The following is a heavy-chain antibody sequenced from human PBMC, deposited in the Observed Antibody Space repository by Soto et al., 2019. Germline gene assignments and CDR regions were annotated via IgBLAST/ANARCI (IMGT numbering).Heavy chain of an antibody. CDR1: GFSLSTSGVG. CDR3: AHLNIAAAGKAAFDI. J-gene: IGHJ3*02. Sequence: QITLKESGPTLVKPTQTLTLTCTFSGFSLSTSGVGVGWIRQPPGKALEWLALIYWDDDKRYSPSLKSRLTITKETYKNQVVLTMTNMDPVDTATYYCAHLNIAAAGKAAFDIWGQGTMVTVSS. D-gene: IGHD6-13*01. V-gene: IGHV2-5*02. CDR2: IYWDDDK.